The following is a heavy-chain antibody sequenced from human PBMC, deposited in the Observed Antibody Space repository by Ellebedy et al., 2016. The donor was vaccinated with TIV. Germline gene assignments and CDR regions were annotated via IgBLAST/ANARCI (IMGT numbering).Heavy chain of an antibody. D-gene: IGHD3-3*01. CDR1: EFTFSNAW. CDR3: TTLNDFGDY. V-gene: IGHV3-15*01. Sequence: PGGSLRLSCGASEFTFSNAWMSWVRQAPGKGLEWVGRIKSKTYGGTTDYAAPVKSRFTVSRDDSKNTLYLQINSLKTEDTAVYYCTTLNDFGDYWGQGTLVTVSS. J-gene: IGHJ4*02. CDR2: IKSKTYGGTT.